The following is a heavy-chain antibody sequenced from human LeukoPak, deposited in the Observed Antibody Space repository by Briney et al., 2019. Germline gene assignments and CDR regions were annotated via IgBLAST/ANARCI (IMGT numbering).Heavy chain of an antibody. Sequence: GASVKVSCKASGYTFTGYYMHWVRQAPGQGLEWMGWINPNSGGTNYAQKFQGRVTMTRDTSISTAYMELRRLRSDDTAVYYCARGGGWGYCTNGVCQGDFDYWGQGTPVTVSS. CDR3: ARGGGWGYCTNGVCQGDFDY. CDR2: INPNSGGT. CDR1: GYTFTGYY. J-gene: IGHJ4*02. D-gene: IGHD2-8*01. V-gene: IGHV1-2*02.